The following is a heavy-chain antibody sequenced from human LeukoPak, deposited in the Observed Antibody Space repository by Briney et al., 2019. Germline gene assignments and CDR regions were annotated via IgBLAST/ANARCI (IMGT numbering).Heavy chain of an antibody. V-gene: IGHV4-34*01. D-gene: IGHD6-13*01. Sequence: SETLSLTCAVYGGSFSGYYWSWIRQPPGKGLEWIGEINHSGSTNYNPSLKSRVTISVDTSKNQFSLKLSSVTAEDTAVYYCARDWYSSSCMDVWGQGTTVTVSS. CDR1: GGSFSGYY. CDR2: INHSGST. J-gene: IGHJ6*02. CDR3: ARDWYSSSCMDV.